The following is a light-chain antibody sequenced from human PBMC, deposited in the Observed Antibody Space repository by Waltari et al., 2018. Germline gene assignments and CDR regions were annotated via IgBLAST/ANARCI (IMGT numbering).Light chain of an antibody. Sequence: AIRITQSPSSLSASTGDRVTITCRASQGISSYLAWYQQKPGKAPKLLIYAASTLQSGVLSRFSGSGSGTDFTLTISCLQSEDFATYYCQQYYSYQWTFGQGTKVEIK. V-gene: IGKV1-8*01. CDR1: QGISSY. J-gene: IGKJ1*01. CDR2: AAS. CDR3: QQYYSYQWT.